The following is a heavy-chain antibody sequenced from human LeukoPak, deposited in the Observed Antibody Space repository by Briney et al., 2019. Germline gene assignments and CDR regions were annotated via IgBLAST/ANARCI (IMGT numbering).Heavy chain of an antibody. J-gene: IGHJ6*03. CDR1: GGTFSSYA. CDR3: AREGYCSSTSCYLGGYYYYYMDV. Sequence: GASVKVSCKASGGTFSSYAISWVRQAPGQGLEWMGWISAYNGNTNYAQKLQGRVTMTTDTSTSTAYMELRSLRSDDTAVNYCAREGYCSSTSCYLGGYYYYYMDVWGKGTTVTVSS. CDR2: ISAYNGNT. D-gene: IGHD2-2*01. V-gene: IGHV1-18*01.